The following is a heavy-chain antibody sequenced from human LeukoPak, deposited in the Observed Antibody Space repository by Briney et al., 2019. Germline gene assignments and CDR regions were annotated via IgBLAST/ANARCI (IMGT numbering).Heavy chain of an antibody. J-gene: IGHJ3*02. CDR3: ANGGSSGPWRRIDAFDI. Sequence: PSETLSLICTISGGSISSYYWSWLRQPPGKGLEWIGYIYYSGSTNYNPSLKSRVTISVDTSKNQFSLKLSSVTAADTAVYYCANGGSSGPWRRIDAFDIWGQGTMVTVSS. CDR2: IYYSGST. D-gene: IGHD3-22*01. V-gene: IGHV4-59*01. CDR1: GGSISSYY.